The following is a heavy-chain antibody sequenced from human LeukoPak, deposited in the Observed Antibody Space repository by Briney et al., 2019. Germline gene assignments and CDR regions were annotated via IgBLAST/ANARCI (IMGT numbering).Heavy chain of an antibody. CDR3: AGSLAYCGGDCRLGDY. CDR1: GFNFRNYR. J-gene: IGHJ4*02. Sequence: GGSLRLSCAASGFNFRNYRMSWVRQAPGKGPEWVANVNEDGSEKNYVDSVKGRFTISRDNAKNSLYLQMDSLRAEDTAVYYCAGSLAYCGGDCRLGDYWGQGTLVTVSS. V-gene: IGHV3-7*01. CDR2: VNEDGSEK. D-gene: IGHD2-21*02.